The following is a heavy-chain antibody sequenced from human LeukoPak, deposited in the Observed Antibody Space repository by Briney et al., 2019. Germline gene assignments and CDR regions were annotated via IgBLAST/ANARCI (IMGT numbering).Heavy chain of an antibody. D-gene: IGHD6-19*01. CDR3: ARDQARSGWYKAFDY. Sequence: GGSLRLSCAASGFTFSSYSMNWVRQAPGKGLEWVSSISSSSSYIYYADSVKGRFTISRDNAKNSLYLQMNSLRAEDTAVYYCARDQARSGWYKAFDYWGQGTLVTVSS. J-gene: IGHJ4*02. CDR2: ISSSSSYI. CDR1: GFTFSSYS. V-gene: IGHV3-21*01.